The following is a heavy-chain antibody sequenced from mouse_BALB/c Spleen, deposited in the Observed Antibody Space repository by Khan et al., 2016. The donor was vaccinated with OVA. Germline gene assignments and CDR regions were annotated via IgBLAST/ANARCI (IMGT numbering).Heavy chain of an antibody. CDR1: GYSITSGYG. Sequence: LKQSGPGLVKPSQSLSLTCTVTGYSITSGYGWNWIRQFPGNKLEWMGYISYSGSTNNNPSLKSRISITRDTSKNQFFLQLNSVTTEDTATYYCARTARIKYWGQGTTLTVSS. J-gene: IGHJ2*01. CDR2: ISYSGST. V-gene: IGHV3-2*02. CDR3: ARTARIKY. D-gene: IGHD1-2*01.